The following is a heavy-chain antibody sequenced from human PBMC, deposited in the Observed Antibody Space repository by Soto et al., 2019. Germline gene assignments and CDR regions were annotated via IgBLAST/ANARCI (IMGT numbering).Heavy chain of an antibody. CDR2: LSDSGGSI. CDR1: GSTFNRHA. Sequence: GGSLRLSCTASGSTFNRHAMTWVRQAPGKGLEWVSGLSDSGGSIYYADSVKGRFTISRDNSMNTLYLQMNTLRAEDTAVYYCAKVSSAWYAGFFDLWGQGTLVTVSS. J-gene: IGHJ4*02. D-gene: IGHD2-8*01. V-gene: IGHV3-23*01. CDR3: AKVSSAWYAGFFDL.